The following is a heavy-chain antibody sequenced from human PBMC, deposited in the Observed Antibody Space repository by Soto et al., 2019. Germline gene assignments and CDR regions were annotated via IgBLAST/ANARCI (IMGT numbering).Heavy chain of an antibody. V-gene: IGHV4-59*01. Sequence: SETLSLTCSVSGGSIRSYYWTWIRQPPGQALEWIGNIHFSGTTYYNPSLESRVTISVDTSKNQFSLRVTSVSAADTAVYYCARSGTYPVFIDLWGQGTLVTVSS. CDR3: ARSGTYPVFIDL. D-gene: IGHD3-10*01. CDR1: GGSIRSYY. J-gene: IGHJ4*02. CDR2: IHFSGTT.